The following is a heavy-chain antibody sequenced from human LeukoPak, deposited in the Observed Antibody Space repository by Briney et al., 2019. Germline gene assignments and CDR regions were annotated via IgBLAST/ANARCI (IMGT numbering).Heavy chain of an antibody. CDR2: ISGSGGST. CDR1: GFIVSSNY. J-gene: IGHJ4*02. CDR3: AKGGRGYSYGFDY. Sequence: GGSLRLSCAASGFIVSSNYMSWVRQAPGKGLEWVSAISGSGGSTYYADSVKGRFTISRDNSKNTLYLQMNSLRAEDTAVYYCAKGGRGYSYGFDYWGQGTLVTVSS. D-gene: IGHD5-18*01. V-gene: IGHV3-23*01.